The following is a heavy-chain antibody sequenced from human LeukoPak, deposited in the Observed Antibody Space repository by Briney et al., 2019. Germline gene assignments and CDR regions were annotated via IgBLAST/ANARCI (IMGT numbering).Heavy chain of an antibody. CDR2: IYYSGST. Sequence: SETLSLTCTVSGGSISSSSYYWGWIRQPPGKGLEWIGSIYYSGSTCYNPSLKSRVTISVDTSKNQFSLKLSSVTAADTAVYYCARTVKWLQFDNYYYYMDVWGKGTTVTVSS. CDR1: GGSISSSSYY. D-gene: IGHD5-24*01. J-gene: IGHJ6*03. V-gene: IGHV4-39*07. CDR3: ARTVKWLQFDNYYYYMDV.